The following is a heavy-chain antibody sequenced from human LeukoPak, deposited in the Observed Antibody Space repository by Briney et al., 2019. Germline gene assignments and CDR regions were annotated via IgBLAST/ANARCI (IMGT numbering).Heavy chain of an antibody. V-gene: IGHV4-39*07. CDR1: GGSISSSSYY. Sequence: RPSETLSLTCTVSGGSISSSSYYWGWIRQPPGKGLEWIGSIYYSGSTYYNPSLKSRVTISVDTSKNQFSLKLSSVTAADTAVYYCASNTRGLYSSGLASFDIWGQGTMVTVSS. D-gene: IGHD6-19*01. CDR3: ASNTRGLYSSGLASFDI. J-gene: IGHJ3*02. CDR2: IYYSGST.